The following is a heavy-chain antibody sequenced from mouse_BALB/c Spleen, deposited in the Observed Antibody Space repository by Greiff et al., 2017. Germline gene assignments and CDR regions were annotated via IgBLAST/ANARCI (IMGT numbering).Heavy chain of an antibody. CDR2: ISNLAYSI. V-gene: IGHV5-15*02. Sequence: EVMLVESGGGLVQPGGSRKLSCAASGFTFSDYGMAWVRQAPGKGPEWVAFISNLAYSIYYADTVTGRFTISRENAKNTLYLEMSSLRSEDTAMYYCARDLKFYLDVWGAGTTVTVSS. J-gene: IGHJ1*01. CDR1: GFTFSDYG. CDR3: ARDLKFYLDV. D-gene: IGHD1-3*01.